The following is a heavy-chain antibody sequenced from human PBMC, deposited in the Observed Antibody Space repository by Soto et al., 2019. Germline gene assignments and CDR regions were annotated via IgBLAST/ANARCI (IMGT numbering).Heavy chain of an antibody. CDR1: GFTVGTNY. D-gene: IGHD3-9*01. V-gene: IGHV3-53*01. J-gene: IGHJ6*02. CDR2: IYRGDNT. Sequence: PGGSLRLSCAASGFTVGTNYMSWVRQAPGKGLEWVSIIYRGDNTYYADSVKGRFTISRDNSKNTLYLQMNSLRAEDTAIYYCAGSSRPIQHFDWSDYYYYGMDVWGQGSTVTVSS. CDR3: AGSSRPIQHFDWSDYYYYGMDV.